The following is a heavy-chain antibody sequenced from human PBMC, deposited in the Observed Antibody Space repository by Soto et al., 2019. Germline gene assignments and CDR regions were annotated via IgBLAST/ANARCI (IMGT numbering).Heavy chain of an antibody. Sequence: SETLSLTCAVYGRFLSGDYWSWLRQPPGKGLEWIGEINHSGSTNYNPSLKSRVTISVDTSKNQFSLKLSSVTAADTAVYYCARWWFGELSGAFDIWGQGTMVT. J-gene: IGHJ3*02. D-gene: IGHD3-10*01. CDR2: INHSGST. CDR1: GRFLSGDY. CDR3: ARWWFGELSGAFDI. V-gene: IGHV4-34*01.